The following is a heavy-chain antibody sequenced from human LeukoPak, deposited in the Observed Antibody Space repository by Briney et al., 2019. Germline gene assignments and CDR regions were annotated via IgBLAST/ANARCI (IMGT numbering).Heavy chain of an antibody. CDR1: GGSISGSY. CDR3: ARRYCSSTSCPFDY. D-gene: IGHD2-2*01. V-gene: IGHV4-59*01. Sequence: ETLSLTCTVSGGSISGSYWSWIRQPPGKGLEWVGYMYYSGSANYNPSLKSRVTISVDTSKNQFSLKLSSVTATDTAVYYCARRYCSSTSCPFDYWGQGTLVTVSS. CDR2: MYYSGSA. J-gene: IGHJ4*02.